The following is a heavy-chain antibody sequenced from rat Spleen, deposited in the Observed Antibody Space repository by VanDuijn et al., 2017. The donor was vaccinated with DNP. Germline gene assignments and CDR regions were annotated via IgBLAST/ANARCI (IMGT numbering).Heavy chain of an antibody. D-gene: IGHD1-11*01. J-gene: IGHJ3*01. Sequence: EVQLVESGGGLVQPGRSLKLSCAASGFTFSNYGMVWVRQPPTKGLEWVAYISPSGGSTYNGDSVKGRFTISRDNAKSTLYLQMNSLTSEDTATYYCATPSYGGYSPNWFAYWGQGTLVTVSS. CDR3: ATPSYGGYSPNWFAY. CDR2: ISPSGGST. CDR1: GFTFSNYG. V-gene: IGHV5-27*01.